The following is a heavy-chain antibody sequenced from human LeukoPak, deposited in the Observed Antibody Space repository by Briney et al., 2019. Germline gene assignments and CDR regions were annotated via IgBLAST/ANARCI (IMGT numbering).Heavy chain of an antibody. J-gene: IGHJ4*02. D-gene: IGHD6-19*01. CDR3: ARVSVAGTCFDY. CDR2: VNSDGSTT. V-gene: IGHV3-74*01. CDR1: GFTFSSYW. Sequence: QPGGSLRLSCAASGFTFSSYWMHWVRQAPGKGLVWVSRVNSDGSTTTYADSVKGRFTISRDNAKNTLYLQMNSLRAEDTAVYYCARVSVAGTCFDYWGQGTLVTVSS.